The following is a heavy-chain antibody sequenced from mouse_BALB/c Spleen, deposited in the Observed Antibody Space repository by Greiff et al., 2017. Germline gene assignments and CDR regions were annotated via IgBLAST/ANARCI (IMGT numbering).Heavy chain of an antibody. CDR2: INPNNGGT. CDR1: GYTFTDYN. Sequence: VQLQQSGPELVKPGASVKIPCKASGYTFTDYNMDWVKQSHGKSLEWIGDINPNNGGTIYNQKFKGKATLTVDKSSSTAYMELRSLTSEDTAVYYCAIRGSSLFAYWGQGTLVTVSA. V-gene: IGHV1-18*01. J-gene: IGHJ3*01. CDR3: AIRGSSLFAY. D-gene: IGHD1-1*01.